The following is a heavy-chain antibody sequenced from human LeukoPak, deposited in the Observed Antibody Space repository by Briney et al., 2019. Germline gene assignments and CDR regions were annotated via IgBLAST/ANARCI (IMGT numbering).Heavy chain of an antibody. J-gene: IGHJ4*02. V-gene: IGHV1-2*02. CDR2: INTNSGGT. CDR1: GGTFSSYA. Sequence: GASVKVSCKASGGTFSSYAIIWVRQAPGQGLEWMGWINTNSGGTIYSQKFQGRITMTRDPSITTAYMELSSLRSDDTAVYYCARDYSTSSWDNWGQGTLVTVSS. D-gene: IGHD6-13*01. CDR3: ARDYSTSSWDN.